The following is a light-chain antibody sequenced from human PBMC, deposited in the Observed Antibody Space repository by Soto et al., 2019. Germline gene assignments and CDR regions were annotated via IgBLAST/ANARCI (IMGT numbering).Light chain of an antibody. J-gene: IGKJ5*01. V-gene: IGKV3-11*01. CDR1: QSVGSS. CDR3: QQRSNWIT. CDR2: DAS. Sequence: EIVLTQSPATLSLFPGERATLSCRASQSVGSSLAWYQQKPGQAPRLLLYDASNRATGIPARFSGSGSGTDFTLTISSLEPEDFAVYYCQQRSNWITFGQGTRLEIE.